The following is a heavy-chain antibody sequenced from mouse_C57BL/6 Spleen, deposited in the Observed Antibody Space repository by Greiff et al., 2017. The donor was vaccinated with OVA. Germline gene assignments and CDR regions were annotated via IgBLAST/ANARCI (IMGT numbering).Heavy chain of an antibody. Sequence: EVKLMESGPGLVKPSQSLSLTCSVTGYSITSGYYWNWIRQFPGNKLEWMGYISYDGSKNYNPYLKNRISITRDTSKNQFFLKWNSVNTEDTATYYRAREGLYPAWFAYWGKGTLVTVSA. CDR1: GYSITSGYY. CDR3: AREGLYPAWFAY. D-gene: IGHD2-2*01. CDR2: ISYDGSK. V-gene: IGHV3-6*01. J-gene: IGHJ3*01.